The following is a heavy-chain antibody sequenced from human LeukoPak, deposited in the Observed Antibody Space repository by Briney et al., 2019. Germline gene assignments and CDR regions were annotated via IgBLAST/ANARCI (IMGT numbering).Heavy chain of an antibody. CDR1: VGSISSSSYY. CDR2: IYYSGST. J-gene: IGHJ4*02. CDR3: ARQPAVITFGGVIVPYYFDY. Sequence: PSETLSLTCTVSVGSISSSSYYWGWIRQPPGKGLEWIGSIYYSGSTYYNPSLTSRVTIYVDTSKNQFSLKLSSVTAADTAVYYCARQPAVITFGGVIVPYYFDYWGQGTLVTVSS. V-gene: IGHV4-39*01. D-gene: IGHD3-16*02.